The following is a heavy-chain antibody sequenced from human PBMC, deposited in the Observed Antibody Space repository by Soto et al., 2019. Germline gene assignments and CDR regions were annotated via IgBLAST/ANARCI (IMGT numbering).Heavy chain of an antibody. CDR2: TNSDGNT. Sequence: TSETLSLTCTVSGGSLFGDYCTWIRQPAGGGLEWIGRTNSDGNTNYSPALKSRVTMSVDPSRKHFSLKLTSVTAADTASYFCAKARRLENWFDPWGPGIQVTVSS. V-gene: IGHV4-4*07. CDR1: GGSLFGDY. CDR3: AKARRLENWFDP. D-gene: IGHD5-12*01. J-gene: IGHJ5*02.